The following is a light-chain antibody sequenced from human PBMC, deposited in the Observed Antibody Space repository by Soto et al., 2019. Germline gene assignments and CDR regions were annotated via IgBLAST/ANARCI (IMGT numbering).Light chain of an antibody. CDR2: DAS. V-gene: IGKV3-11*01. CDR3: QHRSNWRLT. Sequence: EVVLTQSPATLSLSPGDGATLSCRSSQSVGSYLAWYQQKTGQAPRLLIYDASNRAADVPATFSGSGSATDFTLTIGSQEPEDFALYYCQHRSNWRLTFGGGTKVEI. J-gene: IGKJ4*01. CDR1: QSVGSY.